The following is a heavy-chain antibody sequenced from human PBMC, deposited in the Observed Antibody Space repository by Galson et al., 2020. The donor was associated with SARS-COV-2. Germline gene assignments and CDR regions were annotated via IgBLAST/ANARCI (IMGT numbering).Heavy chain of an antibody. Sequence: GESLKISCKVSGYTLTELSMHWVRQAPGKGLEWMGGFDPEDGETIYAQKFQGRVTMTEDTSTDTAYMELSSLRSEDTAVYYCATGPVATITNWFDPWGQGTLVTVSS. CDR2: FDPEDGET. V-gene: IGHV1-24*01. CDR1: GYTLTELS. J-gene: IGHJ5*02. D-gene: IGHD5-12*01. CDR3: ATGPVATITNWFDP.